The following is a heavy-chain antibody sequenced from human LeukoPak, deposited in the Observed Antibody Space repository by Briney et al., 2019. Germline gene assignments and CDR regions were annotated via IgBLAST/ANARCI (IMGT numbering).Heavy chain of an antibody. Sequence: KPSETLSLNCSGYGGSFSGFYWSWIPQPPGKGLEWIGEINHSGGTNHNPSLKSRVTISVDTSKNPFSLNLSSVTAADTAVYYCARTRYNGYDRHFDSWGQGSLVTVSS. V-gene: IGHV4-34*01. CDR1: GGSFSGFY. CDR2: INHSGGT. CDR3: ARTRYNGYDRHFDS. J-gene: IGHJ4*02. D-gene: IGHD5-12*01.